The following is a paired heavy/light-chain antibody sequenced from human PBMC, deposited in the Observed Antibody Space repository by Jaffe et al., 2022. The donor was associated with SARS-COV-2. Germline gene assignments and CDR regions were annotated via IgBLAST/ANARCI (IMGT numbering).Light chain of an antibody. CDR3: NSRDSSGNHDV. CDR1: SLRSYY. V-gene: IGLV3-19*01. CDR2: GKN. J-gene: IGLJ1*01. Sequence: SSELTQDPAVSVALGQTVRITCQGDSLRSYYASWYQQKPGQAPVLVIYGKNNRPSGIPDRFSGSSSGNTASLTITGAQAEDEADYYCNSRDSSGNHDVFGTGTKVTVL.
Heavy chain of an antibody. CDR1: GGSFSGYY. J-gene: IGHJ6*03. CDR3: ARGSDSSGWTVELWDYYYMDV. CDR2: INHSGST. V-gene: IGHV4-34*01. Sequence: QVQLQQWGAGLLKPSETLSLTCAVYGGSFSGYYWSWIRQPPGKGLEWIGEINHSGSTNYNPSLKSRVTISVDTSKNQFSLKLSSVTAADTAVYYCARGSDSSGWTVELWDYYYMDVWGKGTTVTVSS. D-gene: IGHD6-19*01.